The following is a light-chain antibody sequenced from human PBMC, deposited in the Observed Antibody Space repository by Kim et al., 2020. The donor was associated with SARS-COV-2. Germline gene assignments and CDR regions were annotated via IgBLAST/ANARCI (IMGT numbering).Light chain of an antibody. CDR1: QKINTF. CDR2: SAS. CDR3: QQSFTNPPT. Sequence: SASVGDRVTITCRASQKINTFLNWYQQKSGEAPKLLMYSASNLQSGVPSRFSGSGSGTDFTLTISSLQPEDFASYYCQQSFTNPPTFGQGTKVEI. J-gene: IGKJ2*01. V-gene: IGKV1-39*01.